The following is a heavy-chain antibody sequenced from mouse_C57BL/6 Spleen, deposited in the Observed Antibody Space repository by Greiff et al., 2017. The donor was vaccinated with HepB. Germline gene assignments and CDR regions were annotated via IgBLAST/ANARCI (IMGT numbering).Heavy chain of an antibody. V-gene: IGHV1-42*01. J-gene: IGHJ1*03. CDR2: INPSTGGT. Sequence: VQLQQSGPELVKPGASVKISCKASGYSFTGYYMNWVKQSPEKSLEWIGEINPSTGGTTYNQKFKAKATLTVDKSSSTAYMQLKSLTSEDSAVYYCARSTLYYDYDDWYFDVWGTGTTVTVSS. CDR3: ARSTLYYDYDDWYFDV. CDR1: GYSFTGYY. D-gene: IGHD2-4*01.